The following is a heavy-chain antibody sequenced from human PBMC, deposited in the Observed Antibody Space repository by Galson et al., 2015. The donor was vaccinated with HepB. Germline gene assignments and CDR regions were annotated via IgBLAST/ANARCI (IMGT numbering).Heavy chain of an antibody. V-gene: IGHV4-39*07. J-gene: IGHJ2*01. CDR3: ARATKSSGWYDWYFDL. D-gene: IGHD6-19*01. Sequence: SETLSLTCTVSGGSISSSSYYWGWIRQPPGKGLEWIGSIYYSGSTYYNPSLKSRVTISVDTSKNQFSLKLSSVTAADTAVYYCARATKSSGWYDWYFDLWGRGTLVTVSS. CDR2: IYYSGST. CDR1: GGSISSSSYY.